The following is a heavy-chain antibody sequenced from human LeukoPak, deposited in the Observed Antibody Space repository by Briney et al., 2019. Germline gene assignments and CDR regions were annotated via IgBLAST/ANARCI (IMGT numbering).Heavy chain of an antibody. J-gene: IGHJ5*02. D-gene: IGHD1-7*01. V-gene: IGHV4-61*01. CDR2: IYYSGST. CDR1: GGSVSSGSYY. Sequence: PSETLSLTCTVSGGSVSSGSYYWSWIQQPPGKGLEWIGYIYYSGSTKYNPSLKSRVTISVDTSKNQLSLKLSSVTAADTAVYYCARGPYKAGTILFDPWGQGTLVTVSS. CDR3: ARGPYKAGTILFDP.